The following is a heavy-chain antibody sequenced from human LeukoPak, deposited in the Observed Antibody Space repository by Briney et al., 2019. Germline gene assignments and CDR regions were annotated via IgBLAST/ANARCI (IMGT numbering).Heavy chain of an antibody. CDR3: ARDHVVDGLVFDY. V-gene: IGHV3-7*01. CDR2: INQYGSER. J-gene: IGHJ4*02. D-gene: IGHD2-15*01. Sequence: GGSLRLSCAASGFTFSSHWMSWVRQAPGKGLEWVANINQYGSERNYVDSVKGRFTISRDNAKSSLYLQMNSLRAEDTAIYYCARDHVVDGLVFDYWGQGTPVTVSS. CDR1: GFTFSSHW.